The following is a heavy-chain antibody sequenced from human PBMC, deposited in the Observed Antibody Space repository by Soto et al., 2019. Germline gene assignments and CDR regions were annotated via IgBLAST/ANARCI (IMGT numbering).Heavy chain of an antibody. D-gene: IGHD6-13*01. Sequence: EVQLLESGGGLVQPGGSLRLSCAASGFTFSNYAIRWVRQAPGKGLEWVSSITGSGDSTYYADSVKGRFTISRDNCKNPLDLQMNSQRGEDRAVYYCAKDPLKYSRGWYLGWWFDPWGQGTLVTVSS. CDR3: AKDPLKYSRGWYLGWWFDP. CDR2: ITGSGDST. V-gene: IGHV3-23*01. CDR1: GFTFSNYA. J-gene: IGHJ5*02.